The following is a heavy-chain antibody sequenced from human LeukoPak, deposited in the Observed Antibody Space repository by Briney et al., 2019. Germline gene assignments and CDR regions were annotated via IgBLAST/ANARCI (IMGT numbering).Heavy chain of an antibody. V-gene: IGHV4-59*13. CDR1: GVSISTDY. Sequence: SETLSLTCTVSGVSISTDYWTWVRQSPGKGLEWIGYIHYSGSTNYNPSLKSRVTISVDTSKNQFSLKLTSVTSADTAVYYCARDAGATAYWGQGALVTVSS. J-gene: IGHJ4*02. CDR3: ARDAGATAY. D-gene: IGHD4/OR15-4a*01. CDR2: IHYSGST.